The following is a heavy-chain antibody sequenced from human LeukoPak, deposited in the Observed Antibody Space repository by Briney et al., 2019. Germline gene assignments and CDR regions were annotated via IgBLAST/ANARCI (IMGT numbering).Heavy chain of an antibody. V-gene: IGHV3-30*03. Sequence: PGGSLRLSCVASGFTFSNSGMHWVRQTPGKGLEWVAVISYDETNKNYADSVKGRFTISRDNSNNTLYLQMSSLSVEDTAVYYCARVGDYENSGSQPFDYWGQGTLVTVSS. CDR3: ARVGDYENSGSQPFDY. CDR1: GFTFSNSG. D-gene: IGHD3-22*01. CDR2: ISYDETNK. J-gene: IGHJ4*02.